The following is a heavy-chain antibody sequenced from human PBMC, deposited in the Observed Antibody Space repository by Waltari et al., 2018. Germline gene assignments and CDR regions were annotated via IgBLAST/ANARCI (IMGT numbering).Heavy chain of an antibody. D-gene: IGHD1-26*01. Sequence: VQLVQSESELKKPGASVKIACKASGYTFTNFAIDWLRPAPGQGLEWMGWISTATGNPTYARDFTGRFDFSLDTSVSTAYLQISSLKTEDTAVYFCARDRVVGATDWGYWGQGTLVTVSS. CDR2: ISTATGNP. V-gene: IGHV7-4-1*02. CDR3: ARDRVVGATDWGY. J-gene: IGHJ4*02. CDR1: GYTFTNFA.